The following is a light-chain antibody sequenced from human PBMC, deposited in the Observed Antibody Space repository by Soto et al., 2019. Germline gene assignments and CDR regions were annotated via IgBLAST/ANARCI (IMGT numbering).Light chain of an antibody. Sequence: EIVLTQSPGPLSLSPGERATLSCRASQSVSSSYLAWYQQKPGQAPRLLIYGASSRATGIPDRFSGSGSGTDFTLTISSLEPEDFAVYYCHQYGSSPYTFGQGTKLEIK. V-gene: IGKV3-20*01. J-gene: IGKJ2*01. CDR2: GAS. CDR3: HQYGSSPYT. CDR1: QSVSSSY.